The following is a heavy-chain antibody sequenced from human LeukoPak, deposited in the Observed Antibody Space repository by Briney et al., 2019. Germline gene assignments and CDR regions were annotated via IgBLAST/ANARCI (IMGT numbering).Heavy chain of an antibody. J-gene: IGHJ1*01. CDR1: GGSSSGYY. V-gene: IGHV4-34*01. D-gene: IGHD4-17*01. Sequence: PSETLSLTCAVYGGSSSGYYWGWIRQPPGKGLEWIGSIYYSGSTYYNPSLKSRVTISVDTSKNQFSLKLSSVTAADTAVYYCARGHGDYFAEYFQHWGQGTLVTVSS. CDR3: ARGHGDYFAEYFQH. CDR2: IYYSGST.